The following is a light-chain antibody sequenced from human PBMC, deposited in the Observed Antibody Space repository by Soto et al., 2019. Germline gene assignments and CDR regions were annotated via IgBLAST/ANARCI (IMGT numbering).Light chain of an antibody. CDR1: SSDVGGYNY. CDR3: SSYTSSSPDV. CDR2: EVS. J-gene: IGLJ1*01. V-gene: IGLV2-14*01. Sequence: QSALTQPASVSGSPGQSNTISCTGTSSDVGGYNYVSWYQQHPGKAPKLMIYEVSNRPSGVSNRFSGSKSGNTASLTISGLQAEYEADYYCSSYTSSSPDVFGTGTKVTVL.